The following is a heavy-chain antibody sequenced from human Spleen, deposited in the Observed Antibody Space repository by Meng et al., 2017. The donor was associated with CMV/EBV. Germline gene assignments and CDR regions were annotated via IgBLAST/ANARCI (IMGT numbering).Heavy chain of an antibody. CDR3: VRYSSGPKH. J-gene: IGHJ1*01. V-gene: IGHV3-7*01. D-gene: IGHD6-19*01. CDR2: IKQDGSET. Sequence: GESLKISCADSGFTISNYWMSWVRQAPGKGLQWVANIKQDGSETYYVDSVKGRFTISRDNAKNSLYLQMNSLRAEDTAMYYCVRYSSGPKHWGQGTLVTVSS. CDR1: GFTISNYW.